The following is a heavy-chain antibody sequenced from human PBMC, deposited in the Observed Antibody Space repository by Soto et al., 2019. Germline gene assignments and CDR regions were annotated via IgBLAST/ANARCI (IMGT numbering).Heavy chain of an antibody. CDR1: GGSISRSSYY. V-gene: IGHV4-39*01. J-gene: IGHJ4*02. Sequence: SETLSLTCTVSGGSISRSSYYWGWIRQPPGKGLEWIGSIYYSGSTYYNPSLKSRVAISVDTSKNQFSLKLSSVSAADTAVYYCARYTGDLYWGQGTLVTVSS. CDR3: ARYTGDLY. CDR2: IYYSGST. D-gene: IGHD3-10*01.